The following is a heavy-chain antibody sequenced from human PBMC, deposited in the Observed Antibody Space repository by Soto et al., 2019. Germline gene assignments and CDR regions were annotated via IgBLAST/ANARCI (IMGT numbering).Heavy chain of an antibody. Sequence: QVQLQQWGAGLLKPSETLSLTCAVYGGSFSGYQWTWIRQTPGKGLEWIGEINDSGNINYNPSLKSRVTILVDTAKKQISLKLSSGTAADTAVYYCARGLILWFGELSRRGGYDYCMDVWGKGTTVTVSS. CDR1: GGSFSGYQ. D-gene: IGHD3-10*01. CDR3: ARGLILWFGELSRRGGYDYCMDV. V-gene: IGHV4-34*01. CDR2: INDSGNI. J-gene: IGHJ6*03.